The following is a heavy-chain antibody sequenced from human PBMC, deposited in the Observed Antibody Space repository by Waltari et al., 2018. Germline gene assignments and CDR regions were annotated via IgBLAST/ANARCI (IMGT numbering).Heavy chain of an antibody. Sequence: EVQLLESGGGLVQPGGSLRLSCAASGFTFSSYAMSWVRQAPGKGLEWVSAISGSGGSTYYADSVKGRFTISRDNSKNTLYLQMNSLRAEDTAVYYCATGPQGAVRDYYYYYMDVWGKGTTVTVSS. CDR3: ATGPQGAVRDYYYYYMDV. CDR2: ISGSGGST. V-gene: IGHV3-23*01. CDR1: GFTFSSYA. J-gene: IGHJ6*03. D-gene: IGHD3-10*01.